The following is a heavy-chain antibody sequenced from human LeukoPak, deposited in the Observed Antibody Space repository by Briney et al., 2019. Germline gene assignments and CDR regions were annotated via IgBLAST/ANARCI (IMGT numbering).Heavy chain of an antibody. V-gene: IGHV4-34*01. D-gene: IGHD6-13*01. Sequence: PSETLSLTCAVYGGSFSGYYWSWIRQPPGKGLEWIGEINHSGSTNYSPSLKSRVTISVDTSKNQFSLKLSSVTAADTAVYYCARGSRAAAGDNWFDPWGQGTLVTVSS. CDR2: INHSGST. J-gene: IGHJ5*02. CDR1: GGSFSGYY. CDR3: ARGSRAAAGDNWFDP.